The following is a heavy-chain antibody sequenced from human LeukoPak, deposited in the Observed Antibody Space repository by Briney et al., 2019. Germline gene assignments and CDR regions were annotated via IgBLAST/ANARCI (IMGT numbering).Heavy chain of an antibody. Sequence: GSSLRLSCAAAGFTFSNYGMHWVRQAPGKGLEWVTVIWYDGSKNYYADSVKGRFTISRDNSKNTLYLQMNSLRVEDTAVYYCARGDYGYFYGMYVWGQGTTVTVSS. V-gene: IGHV3-33*01. J-gene: IGHJ6*02. CDR1: GFTFSNYG. CDR3: ARGDYGYFYGMYV. CDR2: IWYDGSKN.